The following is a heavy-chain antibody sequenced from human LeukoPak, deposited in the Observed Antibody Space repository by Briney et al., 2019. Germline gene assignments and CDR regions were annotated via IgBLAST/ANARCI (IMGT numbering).Heavy chain of an antibody. CDR3: ARGPMTTVTVVNFDY. J-gene: IGHJ4*02. D-gene: IGHD4-11*01. V-gene: IGHV1-69*13. Sequence: GASVKVSCKASGGTFSSYAISWVRQAPGQGLEWMGGIIPIFGTANYAQKFQGRVTITADESTSTAYMELSSLRSEDTAVYYCARGPMTTVTVVNFDYWGQGTLVTVSS. CDR2: IIPIFGTA. CDR1: GGTFSSYA.